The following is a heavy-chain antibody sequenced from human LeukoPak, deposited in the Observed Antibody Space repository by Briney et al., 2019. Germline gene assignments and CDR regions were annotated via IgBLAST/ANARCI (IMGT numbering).Heavy chain of an antibody. CDR1: GYTLTELS. J-gene: IGHJ4*02. Sequence: ASVKVSSKVSGYTLTELSMHWVRQAPGKGLEWMGGFDPEDGETIYAQKFQGRVTMTEDTSTDTAYMELSSLRSEDTAVYYCAAGSGSYGRYYFDYWGQGTLVTVSS. CDR3: AAGSGSYGRYYFDY. CDR2: FDPEDGET. D-gene: IGHD1-26*01. V-gene: IGHV1-24*01.